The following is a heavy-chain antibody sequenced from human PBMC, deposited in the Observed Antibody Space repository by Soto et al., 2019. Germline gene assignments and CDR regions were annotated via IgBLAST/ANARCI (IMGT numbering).Heavy chain of an antibody. D-gene: IGHD3-3*01. Sequence: PGGSLRLSCAASGFTFSSYAMSWVRQAPGKGLEWVSAISGSGGSTYYADSVKGRFTISRDNSKNTLYLQMNRLRAEDTAVYYCATDNYDFWSGYYQYNWFDPWGQGTLVTVSS. CDR2: ISGSGGST. CDR3: ATDNYDFWSGYYQYNWFDP. CDR1: GFTFSSYA. V-gene: IGHV3-23*01. J-gene: IGHJ5*02.